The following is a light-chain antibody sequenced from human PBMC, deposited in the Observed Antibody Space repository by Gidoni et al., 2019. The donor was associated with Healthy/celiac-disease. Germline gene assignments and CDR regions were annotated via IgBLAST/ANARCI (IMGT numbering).Light chain of an antibody. CDR3: QQRSNWLLT. CDR2: DAS. J-gene: IGKJ4*01. Sequence: EIVLTQSPATLSLSPGERATLSCRASKSVSSYLAWYQQKPGQAPRLLIYDASNRATSIPARFSGSGSGTDFTLTISSLEPEDVAVYYCQQRSNWLLTFGGGTKVEIK. V-gene: IGKV3-11*01. CDR1: KSVSSY.